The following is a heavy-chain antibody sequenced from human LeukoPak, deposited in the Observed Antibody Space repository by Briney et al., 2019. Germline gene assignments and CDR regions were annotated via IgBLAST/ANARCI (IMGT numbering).Heavy chain of an antibody. CDR2: ITYDGRNK. CDR1: GFTFSNYG. J-gene: IGHJ6*02. D-gene: IGHD2-15*01. V-gene: IGHV3-30*18. CDR3: AKQKSASNYYYYYSMDL. Sequence: GGSLRLSCAASGFTFSNYGMHWVRQAPGKGLEWVAIITYDGRNKYHANSVKGRFSISRDDSKNTLFLQMNSLRAEDTAVYYCAKQKSASNYYYYYSMDLWGQGTTVTVSS.